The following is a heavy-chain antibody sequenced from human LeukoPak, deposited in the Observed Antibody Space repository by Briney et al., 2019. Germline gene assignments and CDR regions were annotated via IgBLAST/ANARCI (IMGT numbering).Heavy chain of an antibody. CDR2: IYYSGST. J-gene: IGHJ4*02. CDR3: ARGSYYYGSGDSYFDY. CDR1: GGSFSGYY. D-gene: IGHD3-10*01. V-gene: IGHV4-59*12. Sequence: SETLSLTCAVYGGSFSGYYWSWIRQPPGKGLEWIGYIYYSGSTNYNPSLKSRVTISVDTSKNQFSLKLSSVTAADTAVYYCARGSYYYGSGDSYFDYWGQGTLVTVSS.